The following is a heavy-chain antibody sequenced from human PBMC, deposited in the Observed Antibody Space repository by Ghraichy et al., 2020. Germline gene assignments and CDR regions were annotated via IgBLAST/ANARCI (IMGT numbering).Heavy chain of an antibody. CDR1: GFTFSNYA. Sequence: LSLTCAASGFTFSNYAMSWVRQAPGKGLEWVSTISGTSAKTYFADSVKGRFTISRDNSKNTLYLQMNTLGAEDTAIYYCAKDQVSPVTVTTFDYWGQGTLVTVSS. D-gene: IGHD4-17*01. J-gene: IGHJ4*02. CDR3: AKDQVSPVTVTTFDY. CDR2: ISGTSAKT. V-gene: IGHV3-23*01.